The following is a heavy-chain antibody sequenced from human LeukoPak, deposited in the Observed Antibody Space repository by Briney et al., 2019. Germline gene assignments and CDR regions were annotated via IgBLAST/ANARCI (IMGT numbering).Heavy chain of an antibody. Sequence: PSGTLSLTCTVSGGSVSSGKYYWGWIPQPPGQGLEWIGYIYYTGTTNYNPSLNRRITLTLDTSKNLFSLKLSPVTAADTAVYYCARGEIAAGVFEYGGQGTLVTVSS. V-gene: IGHV4-61*01. J-gene: IGHJ4*02. D-gene: IGHD6-13*01. CDR2: IYYTGTT. CDR1: GGSVSSGKYY. CDR3: ARGEIAAGVFEY.